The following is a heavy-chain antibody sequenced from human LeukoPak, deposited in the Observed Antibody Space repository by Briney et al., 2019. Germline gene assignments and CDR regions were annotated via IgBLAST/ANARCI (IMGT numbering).Heavy chain of an antibody. V-gene: IGHV2-5*02. Sequence: SGPTLVKPTQTLTLTCTFSGFSLSTSGVGVGWIRQPPGKALEWLALIYWDDDKRYSLSLKSRLTITKDTSKNQVVLTMTSMDPVDTATYYCAHRSYYYDSSGYYPPYFDYWGQGTLVTVSS. J-gene: IGHJ4*02. D-gene: IGHD3-22*01. CDR3: AHRSYYYDSSGYYPPYFDY. CDR1: GFSLSTSGVG. CDR2: IYWDDDK.